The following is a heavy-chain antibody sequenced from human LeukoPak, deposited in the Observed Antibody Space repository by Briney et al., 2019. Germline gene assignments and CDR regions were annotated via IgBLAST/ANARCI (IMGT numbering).Heavy chain of an antibody. CDR3: ARDPPDSSSWYPNWFDP. CDR1: GYTFTGYY. CDR2: INPNSGGT. D-gene: IGHD6-13*01. V-gene: IGHV1-2*02. J-gene: IGHJ5*02. Sequence: GASVKVSCKASGYTFTGYYMHWVRQAPGQGLEWMGWINPNSGGTNYAQKFQGRVTMTRDPSISTAYMELSRLRSDDTAVYYCARDPPDSSSWYPNWFDPWGQGTLVTVSS.